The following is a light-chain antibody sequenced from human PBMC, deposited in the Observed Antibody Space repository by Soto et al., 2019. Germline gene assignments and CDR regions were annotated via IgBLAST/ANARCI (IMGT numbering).Light chain of an antibody. CDR3: SSYTTSHTYV. CDR1: TSDIGAYNF. Sequence: QSVLTQPASVSESPGQSITMSCTGTTSDIGAYNFVSWYQQHPGKTPKLLIYDVSDRPSGVSNRFSGSKSGNTASLAISGLQAEDEADYYCSSYTTSHTYVFGTGTKLTVL. CDR2: DVS. J-gene: IGLJ1*01. V-gene: IGLV2-14*03.